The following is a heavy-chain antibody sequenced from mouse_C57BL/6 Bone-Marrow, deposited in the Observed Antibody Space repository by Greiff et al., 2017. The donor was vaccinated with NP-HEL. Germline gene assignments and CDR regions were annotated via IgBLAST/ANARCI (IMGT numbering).Heavy chain of an antibody. CDR3: AREYYGSSYVDY. CDR2: INYDGSST. V-gene: IGHV5-16*01. Sequence: EVMLVESEGGLVQPGSSMKLSCTASGFTFSDYYMAWVRQVPEKGLEWVANINYDGSSTYYLDSLKSRFIISRDNAKNILYLQMSSLKSEDTATYYCAREYYGSSYVDYWGQGTTLTVSS. D-gene: IGHD1-1*01. CDR1: GFTFSDYY. J-gene: IGHJ2*01.